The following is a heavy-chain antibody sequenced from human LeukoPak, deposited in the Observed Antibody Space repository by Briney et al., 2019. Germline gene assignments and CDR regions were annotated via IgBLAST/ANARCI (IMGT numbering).Heavy chain of an antibody. CDR2: ISYDGSNK. D-gene: IGHD5-12*01. J-gene: IGHJ4*02. Sequence: GGSLRLSCAASGFTFSSYAMHWVRQAPGKGLEWVAVISYDGSNKYYADSVKGRFTISRDNSKNTLYLQMNSLRAEDTAVYYCARDRLLDYWGQGTLVTVSS. CDR1: GFTFSSYA. CDR3: ARDRLLDY. V-gene: IGHV3-30-3*01.